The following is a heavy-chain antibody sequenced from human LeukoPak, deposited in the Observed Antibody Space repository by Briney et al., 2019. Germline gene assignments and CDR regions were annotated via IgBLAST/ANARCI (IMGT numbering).Heavy chain of an antibody. CDR3: AKDTRGYYYGSGSYYPYYYYGMDV. CDR2: ISGSGGGT. D-gene: IGHD3-10*01. V-gene: IGHV3-23*01. Sequence: PSGGSLRLSCAASGFTFSSYAVSWVRQAPGKGLEWVSAISGSGGGTYYADSVKGRFTISRDNSKNTLYLQMNSLRAEDTAVYYCAKDTRGYYYGSGSYYPYYYYGMDVWGQGTTVTVSS. CDR1: GFTFSSYA. J-gene: IGHJ6*02.